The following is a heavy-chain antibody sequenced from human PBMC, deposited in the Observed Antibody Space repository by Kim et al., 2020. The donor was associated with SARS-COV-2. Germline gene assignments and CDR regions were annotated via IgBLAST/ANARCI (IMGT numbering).Heavy chain of an antibody. CDR2: LSGSGSAI. Sequence: GGSLRLSCAASGFTFSDFAMSWIRQAPGKGLEWLSYLSGSGSAIYYADSVKGRFTISRDNAKNALYLQMNSLRVEDTADYYCGRGCLWGGDYWGQGTLVTVSS. CDR3: GRGCLWGGDY. J-gene: IGHJ4*02. CDR1: GFTFSDFA. D-gene: IGHD3-10*01. V-gene: IGHV3-11*01.